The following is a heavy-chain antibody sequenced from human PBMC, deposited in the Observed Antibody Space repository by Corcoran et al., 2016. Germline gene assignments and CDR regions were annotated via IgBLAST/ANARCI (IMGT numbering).Heavy chain of an antibody. D-gene: IGHD3-16*02. CDR1: GGSISSSSYY. J-gene: IGHJ4*02. Sequence: QLQLQESGPGLVKPSETLSLTCTVSGGSISSSSYYWGWIRQPPGKGLEWIGSIYYSGSTYYNPSLKSRVTISVDTSKNQFSLKLSSVTAADPAVYYCAREIVDDYVWGSYLFDYWGQGTLVTVSS. CDR3: AREIVDDYVWGSYLFDY. CDR2: IYYSGST. V-gene: IGHV4-39*07.